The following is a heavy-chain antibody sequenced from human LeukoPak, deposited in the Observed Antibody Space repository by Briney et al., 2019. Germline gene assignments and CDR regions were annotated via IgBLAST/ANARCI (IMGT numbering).Heavy chain of an antibody. CDR3: AKGSAAARPYYFDS. J-gene: IGHJ4*02. D-gene: IGHD6-6*01. Sequence: GGSLRLSCAASEFTFSSYAMSWVRQAPGKGLEWASSISDSGTGTYYAVSVRGRFTISRDNSKNTLYLRMDSLRAEDTAVYYCAKGSAAARPYYFDSWGQGTLVTVSS. CDR1: EFTFSSYA. V-gene: IGHV3-23*01. CDR2: ISDSGTGT.